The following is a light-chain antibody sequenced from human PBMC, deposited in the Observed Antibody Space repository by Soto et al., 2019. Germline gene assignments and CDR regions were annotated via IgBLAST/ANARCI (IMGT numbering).Light chain of an antibody. J-gene: IGLJ1*01. V-gene: IGLV2-14*01. CDR3: RSYADTYTSPLL. Sequence: QSVLAQPASVSGSFGQSITISCSGPNTDLCVYGYVSWYQHQPGRAPKLLIYDVNNRPSGISDRFSGSKSGDTASLPISGLQAEDEADYYCRSYADTYTSPLLFGTGTKVTVL. CDR2: DVN. CDR1: NTDLCVYGY.